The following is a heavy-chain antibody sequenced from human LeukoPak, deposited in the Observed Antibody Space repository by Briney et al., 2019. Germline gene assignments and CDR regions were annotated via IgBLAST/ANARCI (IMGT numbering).Heavy chain of an antibody. V-gene: IGHV3-23*01. CDR3: ANKREPSGSSNGRDAFDI. CDR2: ISASGGDT. Sequence: GGSLRLSCAASGFTFSSYAMTWVRQAPGKGLEWVSGISASGGDTYYPDSVKGRFTISRDNSKNTLYLQMNSLRAEDTAVYYCANKREPSGSSNGRDAFDIWGQGTMVTVSS. D-gene: IGHD1-26*01. J-gene: IGHJ3*02. CDR1: GFTFSSYA.